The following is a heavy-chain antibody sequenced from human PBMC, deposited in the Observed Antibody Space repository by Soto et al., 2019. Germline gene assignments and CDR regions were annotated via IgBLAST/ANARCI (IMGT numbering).Heavy chain of an antibody. V-gene: IGHV3-48*02. D-gene: IGHD3-3*01. CDR3: TTDFEGFDYWALFDP. CDR2: ISSSSSTI. Sequence: GGSLRLSCAASGFTFSSYSMNWVRQAPGKGLEWVSYISSSSSTIYYADSVKGRFTISRDNAKNSLYLQMNSLRDEDTAVYYCTTDFEGFDYWALFDPRGQGTLVTVSS. J-gene: IGHJ5*02. CDR1: GFTFSSYS.